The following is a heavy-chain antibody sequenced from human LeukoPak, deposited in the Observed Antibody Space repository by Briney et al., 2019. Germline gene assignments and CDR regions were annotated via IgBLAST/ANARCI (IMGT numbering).Heavy chain of an antibody. CDR3: ARGKRYSSSWFYNGFDP. CDR1: GFTFSSYD. J-gene: IGHJ5*02. CDR2: IGTTGDT. Sequence: GGSLRLSCEVSGFTFSSYDMHWVRQTTGKGLEWVSGIGTTGDTHYPDAVKRQFTVSRENAKNSLYLQMNRLRAGDTSVYYCARGKRYSSSWFYNGFDPWGQGTLVTVSS. V-gene: IGHV3-13*01. D-gene: IGHD6-13*01.